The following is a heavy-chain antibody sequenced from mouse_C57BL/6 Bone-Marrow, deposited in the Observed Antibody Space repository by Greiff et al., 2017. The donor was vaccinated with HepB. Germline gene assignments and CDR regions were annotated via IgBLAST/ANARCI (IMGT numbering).Heavy chain of an antibody. Sequence: EVQLVESGGGLVKPGGSLKLSCAASGFTFSSYTMSWVRQTPEKRLEWVATISGGGGNTYYPDSVKGRFTISRDNAKNTLYLQMSSLRSEDTALYYCASPITTVVAKEAFAYWGQGTLVTVSA. CDR3: ASPITTVVAKEAFAY. D-gene: IGHD1-1*01. CDR1: GFTFSSYT. J-gene: IGHJ3*01. V-gene: IGHV5-9*01. CDR2: ISGGGGNT.